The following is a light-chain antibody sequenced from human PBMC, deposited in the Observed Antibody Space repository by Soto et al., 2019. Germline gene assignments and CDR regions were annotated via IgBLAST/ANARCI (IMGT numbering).Light chain of an antibody. CDR1: SSNIGNNA. V-gene: IGLV1-36*01. CDR2: YDD. Sequence: QSVLTQPPSVSAAPRQRVTISCSGSSSNIGNNAVHWYQQLPGKAPKLLIYYDDLLPSGVSDRFSGSKSGTSASLAISGLQSEDEADYYCAAWDDSLNGPVFGGGTKLTVL. J-gene: IGLJ2*01. CDR3: AAWDDSLNGPV.